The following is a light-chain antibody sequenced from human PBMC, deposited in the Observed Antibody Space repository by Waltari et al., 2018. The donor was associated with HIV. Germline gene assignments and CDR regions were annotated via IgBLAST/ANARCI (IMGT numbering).Light chain of an antibody. Sequence: DVVMTQSPDALKGSLGERVTINCKSSQSVFSTSNKKSYLAWYQQRPGQTPNLLVYWATTRVSGGPARFSGSGSGTDFTRTINNLQAEDAAIYYCQQYYITPPTFGQGTKVEI. CDR1: QSVFSTSNKKSY. CDR3: QQYYITPPT. V-gene: IGKV4-1*01. CDR2: WAT. J-gene: IGKJ1*01.